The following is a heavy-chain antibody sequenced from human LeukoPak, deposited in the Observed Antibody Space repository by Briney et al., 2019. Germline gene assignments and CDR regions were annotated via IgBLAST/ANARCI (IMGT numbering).Heavy chain of an antibody. J-gene: IGHJ3*02. V-gene: IGHV3-23*01. Sequence: GGSLRLSCAASGFTFSSYDMTWVRQAPGRGLEWVSSIRPSGDNTYYGDSVKGRFTISRDNSKNTLYLQMNSLRAEDTAVYYCAKDWFGELGGLGAFDIWGQGTMVTVSS. CDR1: GFTFSSYD. CDR2: IRPSGDNT. CDR3: AKDWFGELGGLGAFDI. D-gene: IGHD3-10*01.